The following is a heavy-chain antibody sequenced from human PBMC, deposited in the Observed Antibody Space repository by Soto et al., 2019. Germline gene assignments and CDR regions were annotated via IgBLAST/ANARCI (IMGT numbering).Heavy chain of an antibody. D-gene: IGHD3-22*01. CDR2: IYYSGST. V-gene: IGHV4-31*03. J-gene: IGHJ4*02. CDR3: ARDRRYYDSSGYSSFDY. Sequence: PSETLSLTCTVSGGSISSGGYYWSWIRQHPGKGLEWIGYIYYSGSTYYNPSLKSRLTISVDTSKNQFSLKLSSVTAADTAVYYCARDRRYYDSSGYSSFDYWGRGTLVTVSS. CDR1: GGSISSGGYY.